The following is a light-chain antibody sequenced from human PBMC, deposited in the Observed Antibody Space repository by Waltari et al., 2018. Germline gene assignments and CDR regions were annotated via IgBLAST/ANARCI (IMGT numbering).Light chain of an antibody. CDR1: QTINSN. Sequence: EIVLTQSPATLSVSPGERPTLSCRASQTINSNLAWYQHQPGQAPRLLIYGASTRAIGIPARFSGSGSGTEFTLTITSLQSEDFAVYFCQQYHKWPPYTFGQGTKLDI. J-gene: IGKJ2*01. CDR3: QQYHKWPPYT. CDR2: GAS. V-gene: IGKV3-15*01.